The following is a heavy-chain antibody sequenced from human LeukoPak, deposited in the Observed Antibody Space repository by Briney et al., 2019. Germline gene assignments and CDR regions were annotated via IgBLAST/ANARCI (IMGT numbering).Heavy chain of an antibody. J-gene: IGHJ4*02. Sequence: ASVTVSFKASGYTFTTYDINGVRQATGQGPEWMGWMSPPNDYTGYAQKFQGRVTFSRDTSISTAYMELSSLKSEDTAVYYCAREAPFGRGGTFDYWGQGSLVTVSS. CDR3: AREAPFGRGGTFDY. V-gene: IGHV1-8*03. CDR1: GYTFTTYD. CDR2: MSPPNDYT. D-gene: IGHD3-10*01.